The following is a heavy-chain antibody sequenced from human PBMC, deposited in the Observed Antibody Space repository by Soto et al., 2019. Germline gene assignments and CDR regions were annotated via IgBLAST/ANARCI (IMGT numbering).Heavy chain of an antibody. J-gene: IGHJ6*02. D-gene: IGHD6-13*01. Sequence: SVKVSCKASGGTFSSYAISWVRQAPGQGLEWMGGMIPIFGPANYAQKFQGRVAITADESTSAACMELSSLRSADTAVYYCARHPHGWQQLENYYYWGMDVWGQGTTVTVSS. CDR2: MIPIFGPA. CDR3: ARHPHGWQQLENYYYWGMDV. V-gene: IGHV1-69*13. CDR1: GGTFSSYA.